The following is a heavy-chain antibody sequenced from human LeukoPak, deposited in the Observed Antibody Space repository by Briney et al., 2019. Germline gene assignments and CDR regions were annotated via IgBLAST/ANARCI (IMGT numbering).Heavy chain of an antibody. CDR3: ARRYSSSWYGWYFDL. CDR2: FYTSGTP. CDR1: GGSISRGSYH. J-gene: IGHJ2*01. Sequence: KSSQTLSLTCTVSGGSISRGSYHWSWIRQPAGKGLESIGRFYTSGTPNYNPSLKSRVTILVDTSRNQFSLKLSSVTAADTAVYYCARRYSSSWYGWYFDLWGRGTLVTVSS. V-gene: IGHV4-61*02. D-gene: IGHD6-13*01.